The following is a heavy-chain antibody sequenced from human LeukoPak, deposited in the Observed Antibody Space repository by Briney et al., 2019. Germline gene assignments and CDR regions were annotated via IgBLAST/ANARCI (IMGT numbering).Heavy chain of an antibody. V-gene: IGHV1-69*04. D-gene: IGHD6-13*01. J-gene: IGHJ4*02. CDR2: IIPILGIA. Sequence: ASVKVSCKASGGTFSSYAISWVRQAPGQGLEWMGRIIPILGIANYAQKFQGRVTITADKSTSTAYMELSSLRSEDTVVYYCARDKGQLVLYDFDYWGQGTLVTVSS. CDR1: GGTFSSYA. CDR3: ARDKGQLVLYDFDY.